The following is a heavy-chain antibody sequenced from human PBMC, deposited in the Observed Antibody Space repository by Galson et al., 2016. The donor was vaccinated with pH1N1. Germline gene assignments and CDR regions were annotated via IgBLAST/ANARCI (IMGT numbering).Heavy chain of an antibody. J-gene: IGHJ4*02. CDR2: IYHSGST. CDR3: ARSYRGTYFIGGDRGFDY. CDR1: GGSITSNNW. Sequence: LSLTCGVSGGSITSNNWWSWVRQPPGKGLEWIGEIYHSGSTKYNPSLESRVTISLDESKNHFSLRVTSVTAADTAVYYCARSYRGTYFIGGDRGFDYWGQGTLVTVSS. V-gene: IGHV4-4*02. D-gene: IGHD1-26*01.